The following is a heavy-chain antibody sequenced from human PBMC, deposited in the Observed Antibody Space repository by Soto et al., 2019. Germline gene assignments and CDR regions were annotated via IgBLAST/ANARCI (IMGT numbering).Heavy chain of an antibody. V-gene: IGHV3-21*01. CDR3: ARGKSYVVITLPNWFDP. CDR1: GFTFSSYS. CDR2: ISSSSSYI. Sequence: GGSLRLSCAASGFTFSSYSMNWVRQAPGKGLEWVSSISSSSSYIYYADSVKGRFTISRDNAKNSLYLQMNSLRAEDTAVYYCARGKSYVVITLPNWFDPWGQGTLVTVSS. D-gene: IGHD3-22*01. J-gene: IGHJ5*02.